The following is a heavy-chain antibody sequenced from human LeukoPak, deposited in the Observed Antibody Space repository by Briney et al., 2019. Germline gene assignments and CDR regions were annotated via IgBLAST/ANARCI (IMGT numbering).Heavy chain of an antibody. J-gene: IGHJ4*02. CDR1: GFTFSSYA. D-gene: IGHD3-22*01. CDR2: ISGSGGST. CDR3: AKAPLDSSGYYYVTYYFDY. Sequence: PGGSLRLSCAASGFTFSSYAMSWVGQAPGKGLEWVSGISGSGGSTYYADSVKGRFTISRDNSKNTLYLQMNSLRAEDTAVYYCAKAPLDSSGYYYVTYYFDYWGQGTLATVSS. V-gene: IGHV3-23*01.